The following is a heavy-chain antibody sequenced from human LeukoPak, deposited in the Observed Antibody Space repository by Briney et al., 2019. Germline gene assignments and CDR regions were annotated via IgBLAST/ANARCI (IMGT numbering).Heavy chain of an antibody. CDR1: GFTFSSYG. D-gene: IGHD4-17*01. J-gene: IGHJ4*02. Sequence: GGSLRLSCAASGFTFSSYGMHWVRQAPGKGLEWVAFIRYDGSNKYYADSVKGRFTISRDISKNAVYLQMNSLRAEDTAVYYCARDSYGDANFDSWGQGTLVTVSS. V-gene: IGHV3-30*02. CDR2: IRYDGSNK. CDR3: ARDSYGDANFDS.